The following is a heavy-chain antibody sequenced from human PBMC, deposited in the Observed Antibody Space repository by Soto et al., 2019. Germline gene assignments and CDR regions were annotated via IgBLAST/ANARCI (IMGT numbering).Heavy chain of an antibody. J-gene: IGHJ4*02. Sequence: SVKVSCKASGGTFSSYAISWVRQAPGQGLEWMGGIIPIFGTANYAQKFQGRVTITADESTSTAYMELSSLRSEDTAVYYCAGLWFGESTYDYWGQGTLVTVSS. CDR3: AGLWFGESTYDY. V-gene: IGHV1-69*13. D-gene: IGHD3-10*01. CDR1: GGTFSSYA. CDR2: IIPIFGTA.